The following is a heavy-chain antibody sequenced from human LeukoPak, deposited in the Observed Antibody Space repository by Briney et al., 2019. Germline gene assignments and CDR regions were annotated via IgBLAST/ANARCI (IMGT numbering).Heavy chain of an antibody. J-gene: IGHJ5*02. CDR2: IYYSGST. Sequence: PSETLSLTCTVSGGSVRSYYWSWVRQPPGKGLEWIGYIYYSGSTNYNPSLKSRVTISVDTSKNQFSLKLSSVTAADTAVYYCARDGGSSWYSYGFDPWGQGTLVTVSS. D-gene: IGHD6-13*01. CDR3: ARDGGSSWYSYGFDP. CDR1: GGSVRSYY. V-gene: IGHV4-59*02.